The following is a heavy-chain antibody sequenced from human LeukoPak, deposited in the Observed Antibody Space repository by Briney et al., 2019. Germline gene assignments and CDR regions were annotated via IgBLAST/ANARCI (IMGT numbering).Heavy chain of an antibody. J-gene: IGHJ4*02. V-gene: IGHV3-23*01. CDR3: AKVAARLHFDY. CDR2: ISGSGGST. CDR1: GFPFSGYA. Sequence: GGSLRLSCAASGFPFSGYAMSWVRQAPGKGLEWVSAISGSGGSTHYTDSVKGRFTISRDNSKNTLYLQMNSLRAEDTAVYYCAKVAARLHFDYWGQGTLVTVSS. D-gene: IGHD6-6*01.